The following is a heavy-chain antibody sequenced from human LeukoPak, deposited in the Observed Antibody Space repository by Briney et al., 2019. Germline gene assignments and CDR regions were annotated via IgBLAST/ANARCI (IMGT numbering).Heavy chain of an antibody. CDR1: GFSFTNYA. Sequence: GGSLRLSCTGSGFSFTNYAMSWVRQAPGKGLEWASSISGSGPSTDYADSVKGRFTISRDKAKNTLYLQMNSLRAEDTAVYYCARLPTFYYDSSHYHYDYWGQGTLVTVSS. V-gene: IGHV3-23*01. D-gene: IGHD3-22*01. CDR3: ARLPTFYYDSSHYHYDY. CDR2: ISGSGPST. J-gene: IGHJ4*02.